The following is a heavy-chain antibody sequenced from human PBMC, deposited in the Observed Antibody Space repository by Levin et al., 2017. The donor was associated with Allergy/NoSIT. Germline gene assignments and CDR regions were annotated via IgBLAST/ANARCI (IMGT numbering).Heavy chain of an antibody. CDR2: IYYSGST. CDR1: GGSISSSSYY. J-gene: IGHJ4*02. CDR3: ASGSPMVRGVTADY. V-gene: IGHV4-39*01. D-gene: IGHD3-10*01. Sequence: SCTVSGGSISSSSYYWGWIRQPPGKGLEWIGSIYYSGSTYYNPSLKSRVTISVDTSKNQFSLKLSSVTAADTAVYYCASGSPMVRGVTADYWGQGTLVTVSS.